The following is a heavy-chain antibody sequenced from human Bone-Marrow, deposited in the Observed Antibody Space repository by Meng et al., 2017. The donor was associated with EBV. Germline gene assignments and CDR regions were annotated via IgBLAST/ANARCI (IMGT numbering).Heavy chain of an antibody. Sequence: QGQLVESGAEVKKPGASVTVSCKASGYTFSGYYMHWVRQAPGQGLEWMGRINPNSGGTNYAQKFQGRVTMSRDTSISTAYMELSNLRSDDTAMYYCASESGRGFTPDYWGQGTLVTVSS. CDR2: INPNSGGT. D-gene: IGHD3-10*01. J-gene: IGHJ4*02. V-gene: IGHV1-2*06. CDR1: GYTFSGYY. CDR3: ASESGRGFTPDY.